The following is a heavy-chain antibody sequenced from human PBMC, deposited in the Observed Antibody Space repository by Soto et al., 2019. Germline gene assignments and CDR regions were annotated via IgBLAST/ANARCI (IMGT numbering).Heavy chain of an antibody. CDR3: AKDVAATL. CDR2: ISASGKST. V-gene: IGHV3-23*01. D-gene: IGHD6-13*01. CDR1: GFTFSNFA. Sequence: SCAASGFTFSNFALNWVRQAPGKGLEWVSTISASGKSTYYADSVRGRFTISRDNSGNMLFLQMNGLGADDAAVYYCAKDVAATLWGQGALVTVS. J-gene: IGHJ4*02.